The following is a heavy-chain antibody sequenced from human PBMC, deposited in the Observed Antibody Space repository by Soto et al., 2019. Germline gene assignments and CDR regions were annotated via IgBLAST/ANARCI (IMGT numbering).Heavy chain of an antibody. J-gene: IGHJ4*02. Sequence: QVQLVQSGAEVKKPGSSVKVSCKASGVTFNRQDMRWVRQAPGQGLEWMGGIIPMFGTPHYAEKFQDRVTITADESTGTAYLELSSLTSEDAAVYYCATSEWRDGYSFDYWGPGTLVTVS. V-gene: IGHV1-69*01. CDR2: IIPMFGTP. D-gene: IGHD5-12*01. CDR3: ATSEWRDGYSFDY. CDR1: GVTFNRQD.